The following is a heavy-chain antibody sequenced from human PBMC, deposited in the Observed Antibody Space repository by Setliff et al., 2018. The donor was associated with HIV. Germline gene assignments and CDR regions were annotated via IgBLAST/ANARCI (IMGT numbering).Heavy chain of an antibody. CDR2: IYSTGST. CDR3: ARVQWDLLYVPDAFDI. V-gene: IGHV4-59*11. J-gene: IGHJ3*02. D-gene: IGHD1-26*01. Sequence: PSETLSLTCTVSGGSISSHYWSWIRQPPGKGLEWIGYIYSTGSTNYNPSLKSRVTISVDTSKNQFSLQLSSVTAADTAVYYCARVQWDLLYVPDAFDIWGQGIVVTVSS. CDR1: GGSISSHY.